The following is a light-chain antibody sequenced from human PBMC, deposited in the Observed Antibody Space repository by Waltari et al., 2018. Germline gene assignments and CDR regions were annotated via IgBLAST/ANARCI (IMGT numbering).Light chain of an antibody. CDR3: SSYGGSNNHVI. CDR1: NNDVGGYNY. J-gene: IGLJ2*01. Sequence: QSALTQPRSVSGSPGQSVTISCTGTNNDVGGYNYVSWYQQHPNKAPKLMIYDVTKRPSGVPDRFSGSKAGSTASLTISGLQAEDEADYYCSSYGGSNNHVIFGGGTKLTVL. V-gene: IGLV2-11*01. CDR2: DVT.